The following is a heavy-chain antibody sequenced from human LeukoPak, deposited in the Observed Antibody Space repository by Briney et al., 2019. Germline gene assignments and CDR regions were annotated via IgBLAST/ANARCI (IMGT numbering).Heavy chain of an antibody. CDR1: GFTFSNYW. CDR3: ARSMSWSREL. J-gene: IGHJ4*02. Sequence: GSLRLSCAGSGFTFSNYWVHWVHQAPGKGLVLVSSINTDGSRTYYADLVKGRFTISRDDAKNMLYLQMNSLSAEDTAMYCCARSMSWSRELWGQGTLVSVSS. V-gene: IGHV3-74*01. CDR2: INTDGSRT. D-gene: IGHD1-26*01.